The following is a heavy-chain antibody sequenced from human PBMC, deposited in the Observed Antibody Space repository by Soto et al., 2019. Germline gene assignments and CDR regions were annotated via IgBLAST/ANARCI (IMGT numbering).Heavy chain of an antibody. J-gene: IGHJ4*02. CDR2: IYYSGST. Sequence: PSETLSLTCTVSGGSISSSSYYWGWIRQPPGKGLEWIGSIYYSGSTYYNPSLKSRVTISVDTPKNQLSRKLSPVTAADTGVYYCASGKEYIVVVSALGGFDYWGRGTLVIVSS. CDR1: GGSISSSSYY. CDR3: ASGKEYIVVVSALGGFDY. D-gene: IGHD2-2*01. V-gene: IGHV4-39*01.